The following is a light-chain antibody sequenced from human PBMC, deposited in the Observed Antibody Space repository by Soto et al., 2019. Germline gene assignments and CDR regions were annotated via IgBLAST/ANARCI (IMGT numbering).Light chain of an antibody. Sequence: DIQLTQSPSFLSASVGDRVTITCRASQGISSYLAWYQQNLGKAPKLLIYAASTLQSGVPSMFSGSGSGTEFTLTVRSLQPEDFTSYYCQQLNSYPPVTVGQGTRLEIK. J-gene: IGKJ5*01. CDR1: QGISSY. CDR3: QQLNSYPPVT. V-gene: IGKV1-9*01. CDR2: AAS.